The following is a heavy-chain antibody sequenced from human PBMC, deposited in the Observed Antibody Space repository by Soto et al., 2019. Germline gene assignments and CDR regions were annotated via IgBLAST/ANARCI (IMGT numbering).Heavy chain of an antibody. CDR3: ARGIIVLVPAAMLDY. J-gene: IGHJ4*02. Sequence: SVKTYSGRSGYRVTSYVMNGARQATGQGLEWMGWMNPNSGNTGYAQKFQGRVTMTRNTSISTAYMELSSLRSEDTAVYYCARGIIVLVPAAMLDYWGQGTLVTVSS. V-gene: IGHV1-8*01. CDR1: GYRVTSYV. D-gene: IGHD2-2*01. CDR2: MNPNSGNT.